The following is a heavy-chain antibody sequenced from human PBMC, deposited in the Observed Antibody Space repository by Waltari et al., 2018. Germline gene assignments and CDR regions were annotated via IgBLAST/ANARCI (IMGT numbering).Heavy chain of an antibody. CDR1: GGSFSGYY. D-gene: IGHD2-15*01. J-gene: IGHJ4*02. V-gene: IGHV4-34*01. CDR2: INHSGST. Sequence: QVQLQQWGAGLLKPSETLSLTCAVYGGSFSGYYWSWIRQPPGKGLEWIGEINHSGSTNYNPSLKSRVTISVDTSKNQFSLKLSSVTAADTAVYYCARVVAGESSFHYWGQGTLVTVSS. CDR3: ARVVAGESSFHY.